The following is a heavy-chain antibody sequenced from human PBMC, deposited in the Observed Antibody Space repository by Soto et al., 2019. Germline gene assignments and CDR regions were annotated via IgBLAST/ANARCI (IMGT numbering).Heavy chain of an antibody. Sequence: GGSLRLSCAASGFTFSSYGMHWVRQAPGKGLEWVAVIWYDGSNKYYADSVKGRFTISRDNSKNTLYLQMNSLRAEDTAVYYCAREKFPYDSSGYYVYWGQGTLVTVSS. J-gene: IGHJ4*02. CDR3: AREKFPYDSSGYYVY. CDR1: GFTFSSYG. D-gene: IGHD3-22*01. CDR2: IWYDGSNK. V-gene: IGHV3-33*01.